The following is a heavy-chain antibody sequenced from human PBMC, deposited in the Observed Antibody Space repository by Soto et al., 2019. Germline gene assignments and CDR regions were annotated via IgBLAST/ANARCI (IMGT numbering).Heavy chain of an antibody. J-gene: IGHJ6*02. V-gene: IGHV3-74*01. CDR3: ARGVAGAGGSYGMDV. CDR1: GFTFSSDW. Sequence: PGGSLRLSCVASGFTFSSDWMHWVRQAPGKGLVWVSRINSDGSSRSSGDSVKGRFTISRDNAKNTLYLQMNSLRAEDTAVYYCARGVAGAGGSYGMDVWGQGTTVTVS. CDR2: INSDGSSR. D-gene: IGHD6-13*01.